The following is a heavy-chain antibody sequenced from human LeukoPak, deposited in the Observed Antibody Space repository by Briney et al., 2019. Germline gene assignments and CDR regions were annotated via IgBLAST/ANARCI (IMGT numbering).Heavy chain of an antibody. V-gene: IGHV3-66*01. CDR1: GFTFSSYG. D-gene: IGHD3-3*01. CDR2: IYSGGST. J-gene: IGHJ5*02. Sequence: PGGSLRLSCAASGFTFSSYGMSWVRQAPGKGLEWVSVIYSGGSTYYADSVKGRFTISRDNSKNTLYLQMNSLRAEDTAVYYCARGKPVWSGYPKTNWFDPWGQGTLVTVSS. CDR3: ARGKPVWSGYPKTNWFDP.